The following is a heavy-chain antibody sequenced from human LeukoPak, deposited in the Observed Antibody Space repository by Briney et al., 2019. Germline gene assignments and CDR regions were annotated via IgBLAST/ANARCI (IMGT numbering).Heavy chain of an antibody. CDR3: ARSPYAYYFDY. Sequence: SETLSLTCAVYGGSFSGYYWSWIRQPPGKGLEWIGYIYYSGSTKYNPSLKSRVTISVDTSKNQFSLKLSSVTAADTAVYYCARSPYAYYFDYWGQGTLVTVSS. V-gene: IGHV4-59*01. CDR1: GGSFSGYY. CDR2: IYYSGST. D-gene: IGHD3-16*01. J-gene: IGHJ4*02.